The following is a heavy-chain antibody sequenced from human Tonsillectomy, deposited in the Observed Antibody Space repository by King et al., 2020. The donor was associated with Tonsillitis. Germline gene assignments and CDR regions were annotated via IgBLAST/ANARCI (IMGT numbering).Heavy chain of an antibody. CDR1: GCTFSGYG. V-gene: IGHV3-30*02. D-gene: IGHD1-26*01. Sequence: GGGGGRPGGGRGVACAAAGCTFSGYGRRGGRQAPGKGLGWVSFIPDEGSNKYEADSVQGRLTISSDNSMNTLYLHMNSLRAEDTAVYYCAKDGWTRQRNSGNYFDYWGQGTLVTVSS. J-gene: IGHJ4*02. CDR2: IPDEGSNK. CDR3: AKDGWTRQRNSGNYFDY.